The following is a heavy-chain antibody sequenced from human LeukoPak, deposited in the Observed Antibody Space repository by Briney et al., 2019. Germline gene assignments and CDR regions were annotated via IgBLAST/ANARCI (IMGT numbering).Heavy chain of an antibody. D-gene: IGHD3-10*01. CDR2: INHSGST. CDR3: VGRGPRSRYGSGSYYNLVSEPDRY. CDR1: GGSFSGYY. V-gene: IGHV4-34*01. J-gene: IGHJ4*02. Sequence: PSGTLSLTCAVYGGSFSGYYWSWIRQPPGKGLEWIGEINHSGSTNYNPSLKSRVTISVDTSKNQFSLKLSSVTAADTAVYYCVGRGPRSRYGSGSYYNLVSEPDRYWGQGTLVTVSS.